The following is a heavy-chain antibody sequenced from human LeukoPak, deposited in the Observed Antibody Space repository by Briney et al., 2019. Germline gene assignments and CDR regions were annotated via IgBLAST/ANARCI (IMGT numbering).Heavy chain of an antibody. CDR3: ARAIAARSKFDY. J-gene: IGHJ4*02. V-gene: IGHV1-2*02. D-gene: IGHD6-6*01. CDR2: INPNSGGT. Sequence: ASVKVSCKASGYTFTGYYMHWVRQAPGQGLEWMGWINPNSGGTNYAQKFQGRVTMTRDTSISTAYMELSRLRSDDTAVYYCARAIAARSKFDYWGQGTLVTVSS. CDR1: GYTFTGYY.